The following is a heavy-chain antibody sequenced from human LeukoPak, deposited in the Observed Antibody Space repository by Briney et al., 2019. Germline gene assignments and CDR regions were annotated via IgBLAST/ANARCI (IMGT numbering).Heavy chain of an antibody. CDR2: IYYSGST. J-gene: IGHJ4*02. V-gene: IGHV4-59*01. CDR3: ARVSRRYSSGWYPLYYFDY. CDR1: GGSISSYY. D-gene: IGHD6-19*01. Sequence: PSETLSLTCTVSGGSISSYYWSWIRQPPGKGLEWNGYIYYSGSTNYNPSLKSRVTISVDTSKNQFSLKLSSVTAADTAVYYCARVSRRYSSGWYPLYYFDYWGQGTLVTVSS.